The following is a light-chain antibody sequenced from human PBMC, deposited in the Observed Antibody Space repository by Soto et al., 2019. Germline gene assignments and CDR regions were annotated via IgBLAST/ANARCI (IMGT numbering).Light chain of an antibody. CDR3: QQYGSYPYT. Sequence: EIVLTQSPGTLSLSPGERATLSCRASQIVSSTYVAWHQHKPGQAPRLLIFGASSRATGIPDRFSGSGSGTDFTLTISRLEPEDFAVYYCQQYGSYPYTFGQGTKLEMK. J-gene: IGKJ2*01. V-gene: IGKV3-20*01. CDR1: QIVSSTY. CDR2: GAS.